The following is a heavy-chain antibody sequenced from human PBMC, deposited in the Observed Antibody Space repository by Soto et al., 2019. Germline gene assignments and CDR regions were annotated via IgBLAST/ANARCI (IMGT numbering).Heavy chain of an antibody. V-gene: IGHV3-33*01. CDR3: ASLGRGSSSIDYFDY. CDR2: IWYDGSNK. D-gene: IGHD6-6*01. CDR1: GFTFSSYG. Sequence: SLRLSCAASGFTFSSYGMHWVRQAPGKGLEWVAVIWYDGSNKYYADSVKGRFTISRDNSKNTLYLQMNSLRAEDTAVYYCASLGRGSSSIDYFDYWGQGTLVTVSS. J-gene: IGHJ4*02.